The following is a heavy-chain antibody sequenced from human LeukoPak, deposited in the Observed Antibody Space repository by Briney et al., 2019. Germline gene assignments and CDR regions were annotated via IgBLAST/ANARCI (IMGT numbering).Heavy chain of an antibody. V-gene: IGHV3-74*01. CDR2: INSDGSST. Sequence: GGSLRLSRAASGFTFSSYWMHWVRQAPGKGLVWVSRINSDGSSTSYADSVKGRFTISRDNSKNTLYLQMNSLRAEDTAVYYCAKEGPVGATVQAAFDIWGQGTMVTVSS. J-gene: IGHJ3*02. CDR3: AKEGPVGATVQAAFDI. D-gene: IGHD1-26*01. CDR1: GFTFSSYW.